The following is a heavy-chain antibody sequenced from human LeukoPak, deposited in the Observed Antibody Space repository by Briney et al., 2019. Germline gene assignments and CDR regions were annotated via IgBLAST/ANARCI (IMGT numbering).Heavy chain of an antibody. CDR3: AREGGGSNYFDY. D-gene: IGHD6-25*01. Sequence: GASVKVSCKASGGTFSSYAISWVRQAPGQGLEWMGGIIPIFGTANYAQKFQGRVTITTDESTSTAYMELSSLRSEDTAVYYCAREGGGSNYFDYWGQGTLVTVSS. J-gene: IGHJ4*02. CDR2: IIPIFGTA. CDR1: GGTFSSYA. V-gene: IGHV1-69*05.